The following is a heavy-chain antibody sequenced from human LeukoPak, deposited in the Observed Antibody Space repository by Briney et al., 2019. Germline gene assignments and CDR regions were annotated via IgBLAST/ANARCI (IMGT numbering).Heavy chain of an antibody. CDR3: ARDLELSAVYYFDS. J-gene: IGHJ4*02. Sequence: PGGSLRLSCEASGFTFSIFPMHWVRQAPGKGLEWVALISSGSEKYYADSVKGRFTISRDNSKNMLYLQMNSLRADDTAVYYCARDLELSAVYYFDSRGQGTLVIVSS. D-gene: IGHD3-3*01. V-gene: IGHV3-30*04. CDR2: ISSGSEK. CDR1: GFTFSIFP.